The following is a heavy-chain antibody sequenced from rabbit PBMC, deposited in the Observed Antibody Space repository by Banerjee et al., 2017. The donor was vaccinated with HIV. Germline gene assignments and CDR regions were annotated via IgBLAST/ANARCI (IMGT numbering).Heavy chain of an antibody. CDR2: IYAGDGNT. CDR3: ARSGYDDYGDYLEFNL. D-gene: IGHD2-1*01. Sequence: EESGGGLVQPEGSLTLTCTASGFSFSSDYWICWVRQAPGKGLEWIACIYAGDGNTYYASWVNGRFTISSDNAQNTVDLQMNSLTAADTATYFCARSGYDDYGDYLEFNLWGQGTLVTVS. J-gene: IGHJ4*01. V-gene: IGHV1S45*01. CDR1: GFSFSSDYW.